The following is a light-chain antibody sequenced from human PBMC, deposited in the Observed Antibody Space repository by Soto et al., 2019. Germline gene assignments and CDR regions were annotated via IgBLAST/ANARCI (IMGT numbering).Light chain of an antibody. J-gene: IGKJ4*02. Sequence: EIVMTQSPATLSLSPGERATLSCRASQSVSSNLAWYQQKPGQAPRLLIYGASTRATGIPARFSGSGSGTEFTLTISSLQSEDFAVYYCQQYNNWPWTFGGGTKVEIK. V-gene: IGKV3-15*01. CDR3: QQYNNWPWT. CDR1: QSVSSN. CDR2: GAS.